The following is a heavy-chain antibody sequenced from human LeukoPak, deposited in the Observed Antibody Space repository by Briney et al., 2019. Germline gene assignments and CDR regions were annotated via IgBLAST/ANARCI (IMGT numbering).Heavy chain of an antibody. D-gene: IGHD3-3*01. CDR1: GFTFSSYG. Sequence: GGSLRLSCAASGFTFSSYGMHWIRQAPGKGLEWVAFIRYDGSNKYYADSVKGRFTISRDNSKNSLYLQMNSLRAKDTAVYYCATEECSWGQGTLVTVSS. J-gene: IGHJ4*02. CDR2: IRYDGSNK. V-gene: IGHV3-30*02. CDR3: ATEECS.